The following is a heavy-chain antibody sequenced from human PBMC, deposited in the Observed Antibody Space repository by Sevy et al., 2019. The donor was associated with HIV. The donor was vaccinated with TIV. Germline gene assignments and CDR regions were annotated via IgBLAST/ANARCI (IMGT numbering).Heavy chain of an antibody. D-gene: IGHD4-4*01. CDR1: GFTFSSYA. V-gene: IGHV3-23*01. CDR3: AKDGAYRTDGFDI. J-gene: IGHJ3*02. CDR2: VSRGGGSA. Sequence: GGSLRLSCSASGFTFSSYAMAWVRQTPGKGLQWVSQVSRGGGSAYYASSVRGRFTISRDNSKNTLYLELNSLRVDDTAVYYSAKDGAYRTDGFDIWGQGTVVTVSS.